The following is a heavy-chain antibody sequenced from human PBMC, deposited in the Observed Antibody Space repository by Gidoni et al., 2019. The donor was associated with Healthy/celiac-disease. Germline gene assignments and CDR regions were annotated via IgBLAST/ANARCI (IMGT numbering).Heavy chain of an antibody. CDR2: IIPIFGTA. Sequence: QVQLVQSGAEVQKPGSSVKVSCKASGGTFSSYAISWVRQAPGQGLEWMGGIIPIFGTANYAQKFQGRVTITADKSTSTAYMELSSLRSEDTAVYYCARSEKTTVVTPDAFDIWGQGTMVTVSS. CDR1: GGTFSSYA. J-gene: IGHJ3*02. V-gene: IGHV1-69*06. CDR3: ARSEKTTVVTPDAFDI. D-gene: IGHD4-17*01.